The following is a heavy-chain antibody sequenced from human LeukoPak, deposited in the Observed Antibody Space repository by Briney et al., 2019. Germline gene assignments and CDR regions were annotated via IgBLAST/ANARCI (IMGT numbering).Heavy chain of an antibody. CDR1: GFTFSHYG. CDR3: GKDDGSGCIHY. CDR2: IRYDASDK. D-gene: IGHD6-19*01. J-gene: IGHJ4*02. V-gene: IGHV3-30*02. Sequence: PGGSLRLSCAASGFTFSHYGMHWVRQAPGKGLEWVACIRYDASDKYYADTVKGRFTISRDNSKNTLYLQMNSLRAEDTAVYYCGKDDGSGCIHYWGQGTLVTVSS.